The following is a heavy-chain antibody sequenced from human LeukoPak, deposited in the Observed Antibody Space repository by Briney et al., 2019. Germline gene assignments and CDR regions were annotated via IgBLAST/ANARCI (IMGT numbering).Heavy chain of an antibody. CDR1: GFTFSSYG. Sequence: GGSLRLSCAASGFTFSSYGTHWVRQAPGKGLEWVAVIWYDGSNKYYADSVKGRFTISRDNSRNTLYLQMNSLRAEDTAVYYCARDAEYSSSWYRDSSGWYLRYWGQGTLVTVSS. D-gene: IGHD6-13*01. CDR3: ARDAEYSSSWYRDSSGWYLRY. J-gene: IGHJ4*02. CDR2: IWYDGSNK. V-gene: IGHV3-33*01.